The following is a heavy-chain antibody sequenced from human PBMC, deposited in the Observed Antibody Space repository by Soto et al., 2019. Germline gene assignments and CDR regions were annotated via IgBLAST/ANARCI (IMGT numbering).Heavy chain of an antibody. CDR2: MNPNSGNT. CDR3: ARVTKTIVVVPATRYYYYYGMDV. D-gene: IGHD2-2*01. J-gene: IGHJ6*02. V-gene: IGHV1-8*02. Sequence: GASVKVSCKASGYTFTGYYMHWVRQATGRGLEWMGWMNPNSGNTGYAQKFQGRVTMTRNTPISTAYMELSSLRSEDTAVYYCARVTKTIVVVPATRYYYYYGMDVWGQGTTVTVSS. CDR1: GYTFTGYY.